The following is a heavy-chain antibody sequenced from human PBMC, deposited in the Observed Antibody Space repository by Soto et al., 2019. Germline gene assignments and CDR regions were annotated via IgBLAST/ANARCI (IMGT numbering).Heavy chain of an antibody. V-gene: IGHV3-33*01. CDR2: VWHDGSNT. Sequence: GGSLRLSCAASGFTFNNYAMHWVRQAPGKGLEWVALVWHDGSNTYYADSVKGRFTISRDNSNNTMYLQMNSLRAEDTAVYYCARENRVGSDAFEIWGQGTMVTVS. J-gene: IGHJ3*02. CDR3: ARENRVGSDAFEI. CDR1: GFTFNNYA. D-gene: IGHD1-26*01.